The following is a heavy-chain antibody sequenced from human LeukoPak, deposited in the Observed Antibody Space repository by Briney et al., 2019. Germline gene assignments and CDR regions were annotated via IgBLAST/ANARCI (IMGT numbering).Heavy chain of an antibody. CDR2: IKSDGSST. V-gene: IGHV3-74*01. J-gene: IGHJ4*02. CDR1: GFTFSGNW. Sequence: GGSLRLSCAASGFTFSGNWMHWVRQAPGKGLVWVSRIKSDGSSTTYADSVKGRFTISRDNAKNTLYLQMNSLRDEDTAVYYCARTDYFDYWGQGALVTVSS. CDR3: ARTDYFDY.